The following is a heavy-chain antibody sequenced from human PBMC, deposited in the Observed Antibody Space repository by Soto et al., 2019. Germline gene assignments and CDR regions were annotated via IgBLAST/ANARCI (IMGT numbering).Heavy chain of an antibody. CDR1: GFSVTDSA. CDR2: IRSKVNIHAT. D-gene: IGHD5-18*01. CDR3: ARHQGHGYGSTSLDD. J-gene: IGHJ4*02. V-gene: IGHV3-73*02. Sequence: EVQLVESVGGLAQPGWSLPLSCPASGFSVTDSAMDWVRQAGGKGLEWVGRIRSKVNIHATTYGESVKGRFSISRDESPIMVHSPMNRLKLADSAAYYCARHQGHGYGSTSLDDWGQGTLVTVSS.